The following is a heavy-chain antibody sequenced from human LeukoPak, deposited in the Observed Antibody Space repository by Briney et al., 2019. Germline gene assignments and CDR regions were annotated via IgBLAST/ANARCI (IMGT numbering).Heavy chain of an antibody. CDR3: VIDRAGNGDY. CDR2: ITDNGDTT. D-gene: IGHD6-13*01. V-gene: IGHV3-64*02. J-gene: IGHJ4*02. Sequence: PGESLRLSCATSGCTFSSYAMHWFRQAPGKGLEYVSSITDNGDTTYYADSVRGRFTISRDNSKNTLYLQMGSLRAEDMAVYYCVIDRAGNGDYWGQGTPVTVSS. CDR1: GCTFSSYA.